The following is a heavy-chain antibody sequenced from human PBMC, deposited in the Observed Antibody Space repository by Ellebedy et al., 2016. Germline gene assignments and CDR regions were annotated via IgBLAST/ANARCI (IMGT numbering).Heavy chain of an antibody. CDR2: ISSSSSTI. D-gene: IGHD3-10*01. V-gene: IGHV3-48*01. CDR1: GFTFSSYS. J-gene: IGHJ6*02. Sequence: GGSLRLSCAASGFTFSSYSMNWVRQAPGKGLEWVSYISSSSSTISYADSVKGRFTISRDNAKNSRYLQMNSLRAEDTAVYYCARGGTMVRGPSPGYGMDVWGQGTTVTVSS. CDR3: ARGGTMVRGPSPGYGMDV.